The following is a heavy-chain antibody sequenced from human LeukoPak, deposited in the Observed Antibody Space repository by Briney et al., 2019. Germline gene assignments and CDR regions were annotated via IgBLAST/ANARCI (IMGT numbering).Heavy chain of an antibody. CDR2: ISYDGSNK. V-gene: IGHV3-30*04. Sequence: GGSLRLSCAASGFTFSSYAMHWVRQAPGKGLEWVAVISYDGSNKYYADSVRGRFTISRDNSKNTLYLQMNSLRAEDTAVYYCARDYCSGGSCYGQSDYWGQGTLVTVSS. CDR3: ARDYCSGGSCYGQSDY. CDR1: GFTFSSYA. J-gene: IGHJ4*02. D-gene: IGHD2-15*01.